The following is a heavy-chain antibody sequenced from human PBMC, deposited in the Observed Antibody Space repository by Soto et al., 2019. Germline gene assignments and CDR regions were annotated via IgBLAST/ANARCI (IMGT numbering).Heavy chain of an antibody. D-gene: IGHD2-15*01. CDR1: GYTFTSYG. V-gene: IGHV1-18*04. CDR3: ARRCSGGSCPYYYYYGMDV. Sequence: ASVKVSCKASGYTFTSYGISWVRQAPGQGLEWMGWISAYNGNTNYAQKLQGRVTMTTDTSTSTACMELRSLRSDDTAVYYCARRCSGGSCPYYYYYGMDVWGQGTTVTVSS. J-gene: IGHJ6*02. CDR2: ISAYNGNT.